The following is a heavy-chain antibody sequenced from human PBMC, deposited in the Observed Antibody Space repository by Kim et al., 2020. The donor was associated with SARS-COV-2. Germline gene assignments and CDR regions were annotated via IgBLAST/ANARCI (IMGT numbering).Heavy chain of an antibody. J-gene: IGHJ2*01. V-gene: IGHV4-34*01. CDR3: ARGRRGTPPKASSWYFDL. D-gene: IGHD2-15*01. Sequence: KSRVTISVDTSKNQFSVKLSSVTAADTAVYYCARGRRGTPPKASSWYFDLWGRGTLVTVSS.